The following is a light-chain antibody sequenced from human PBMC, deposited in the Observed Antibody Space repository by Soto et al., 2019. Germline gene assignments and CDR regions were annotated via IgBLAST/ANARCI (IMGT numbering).Light chain of an antibody. V-gene: IGKV1-5*03. CDR1: QSIHTW. J-gene: IGKJ2*01. CDR2: KAS. Sequence: DFQMTQSPSTLYASVGDSVTITCRASQSIHTWLAWYQQKPGRTPKLLIYKASVLESGVPSRFSGSGSGTEFTLTISSLQSDDFATYYCQQYNSHPYTFGRGTKLQIK. CDR3: QQYNSHPYT.